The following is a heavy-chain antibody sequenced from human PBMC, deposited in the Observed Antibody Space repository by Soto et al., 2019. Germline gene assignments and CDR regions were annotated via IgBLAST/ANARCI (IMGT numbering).Heavy chain of an antibody. CDR3: AKPTYYDSSGYSPSWFDP. CDR1: GFTFSSYA. J-gene: IGHJ5*02. CDR2: ISGSGGST. Sequence: GGSLRLSCAASGFTFSSYAMSWVRQAPGKGLEWVSAISGSGGSTYYADSVKGRFTISRDNSKNTLYLQMNSLRAEDTAVYYCAKPTYYDSSGYSPSWFDPWGQGTLVTVSS. D-gene: IGHD3-22*01. V-gene: IGHV3-23*01.